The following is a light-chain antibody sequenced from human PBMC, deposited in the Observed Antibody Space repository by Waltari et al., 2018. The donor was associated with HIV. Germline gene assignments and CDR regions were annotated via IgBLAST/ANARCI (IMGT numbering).Light chain of an antibody. J-gene: IGKJ1*01. Sequence: MIQSPAFLVVCSGGSASISCSSSQRLLRSNGQTYLDWYVQRPGQAPDLLVYLGSRRASGVPGRSTGSGSGTVFILRISRVAAEDVGIYYCMHDQQSPVFGQGTKVEVK. CDR1: QRLLRSNGQTY. CDR3: MHDQQSPV. V-gene: IGKV2-28*01. CDR2: LGS.